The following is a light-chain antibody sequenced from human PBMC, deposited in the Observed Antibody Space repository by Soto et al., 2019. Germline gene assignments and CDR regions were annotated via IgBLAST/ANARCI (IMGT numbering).Light chain of an antibody. J-gene: IGKJ4*01. Sequence: GDRVTITCRASQSISSWLAWYQQKPGKVPKRLIYAASTLQSGVPSVFSCSGAGTECTLTISSLQPEDVTTYCCLQHKRYTLTFCGGTKVDIK. CDR1: QSISSW. CDR3: LQHKRYTLT. V-gene: IGKV1-5*01. CDR2: AAS.